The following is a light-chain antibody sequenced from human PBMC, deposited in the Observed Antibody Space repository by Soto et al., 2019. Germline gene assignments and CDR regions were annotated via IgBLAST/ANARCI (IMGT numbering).Light chain of an antibody. CDR3: ASYTSSSTSVI. J-gene: IGLJ2*01. CDR1: NSDVGTYNY. V-gene: IGLV2-14*01. Sequence: QSVLTQPPSASGSPGQSVTITCTGTNSDVGTYNYVSWYQQHPDKAPKLIIFEVSNRPSGISSRFSGSKSGNTASLTISGLQAEDEADYYCASYTSSSTSVIFGRGTKLTVL. CDR2: EVS.